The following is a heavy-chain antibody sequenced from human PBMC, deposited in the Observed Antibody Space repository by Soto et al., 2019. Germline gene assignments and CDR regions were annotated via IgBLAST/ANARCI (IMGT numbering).Heavy chain of an antibody. Sequence: SLKLSCAASGFTFDYYAMHWVRQAPGKGLEWGSGIRWNSGSIGYADSVKGRFTISRDNAKNSLYLQINSLGAEDTALYYCAKDLGAISFRGFDPWGQGTLVTVSS. CDR3: AKDLGAISFRGFDP. J-gene: IGHJ5*02. CDR1: GFTFDYYA. CDR2: IRWNSGSI. V-gene: IGHV3-9*01. D-gene: IGHD2-2*01.